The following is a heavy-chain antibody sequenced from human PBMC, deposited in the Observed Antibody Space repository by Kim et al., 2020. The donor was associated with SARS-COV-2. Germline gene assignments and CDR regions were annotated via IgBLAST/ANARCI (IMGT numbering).Heavy chain of an antibody. Sequence: VGSLRLSCEASGFTFNKYAMNWVRQTPGKGLEWVSGISASAGNTDYADSVKGRFTISRDYSKNMVYLQMNSLRAEDTAVYFCAKSTYDAGSYPVNYYYYYGVDVWGQGTTVAVSS. D-gene: IGHD3-10*01. V-gene: IGHV3-23*01. CDR1: GFTFNKYA. CDR3: AKSTYDAGSYPVNYYYYYGVDV. J-gene: IGHJ6*02. CDR2: ISASAGNT.